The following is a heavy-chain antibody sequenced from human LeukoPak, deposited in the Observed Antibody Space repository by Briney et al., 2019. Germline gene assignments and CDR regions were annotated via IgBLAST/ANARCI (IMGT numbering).Heavy chain of an antibody. CDR3: ARDCTDGVCGSWAY. V-gene: IGHV3-7*01. CDR1: GFTFSRYW. Sequence: RGSLRHSCAASGFTFSRYWMGWVRQAPGKGLEWVANINQDGSEKYYPESMKGRFTISRDNARNSLYLQMSSLRAEDTARYYCARDCTDGVCGSWAYWGQGTLVTVSS. CDR2: INQDGSEK. J-gene: IGHJ4*02. D-gene: IGHD2-8*01.